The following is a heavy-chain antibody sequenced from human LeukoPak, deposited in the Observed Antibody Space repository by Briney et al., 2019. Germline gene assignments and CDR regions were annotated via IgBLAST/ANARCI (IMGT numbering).Heavy chain of an antibody. D-gene: IGHD3-10*01. Sequence: GRSLRLSCVASGFTFDDYAMHWVRQAPGKGLEWVSGISWNSGSLGYADSVRGRFTISRDNAKNSLYLQMNSLRAEDTALYYCAKDLRVDYYGSGKNNMDVWGQGTTVSVSS. CDR1: GFTFDDYA. CDR2: ISWNSGSL. V-gene: IGHV3-9*01. CDR3: AKDLRVDYYGSGKNNMDV. J-gene: IGHJ6*02.